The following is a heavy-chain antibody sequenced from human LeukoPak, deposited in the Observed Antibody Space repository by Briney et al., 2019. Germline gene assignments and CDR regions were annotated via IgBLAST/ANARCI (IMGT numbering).Heavy chain of an antibody. D-gene: IGHD4-11*01. CDR2: IIPMLDKA. Sequence: SVKVSCKASGGTFTTHAINWVRQAPGQGFEWMGRIIPMLDKANYGQKSQGRVTITADKFTTTVYMELTSLRSEDTAVYYCARDETVRDDYYGMDVWGQGTTVTVSS. J-gene: IGHJ6*02. V-gene: IGHV1-69*04. CDR3: ARDETVRDDYYGMDV. CDR1: GGTFTTHA.